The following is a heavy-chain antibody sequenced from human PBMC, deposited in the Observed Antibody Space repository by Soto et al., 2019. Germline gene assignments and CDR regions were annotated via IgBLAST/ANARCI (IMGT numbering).Heavy chain of an antibody. D-gene: IGHD2-2*02. CDR3: AREGRGKKAGYNGLVSLGY. Sequence: QVQLVQSGAEVKPPGSSLKVSCTVSGSRFSNYVISWVRQAPGHGLEWLGRIIPIFNTTQYPQKFQGRVTITADKSTNTASLELSSLRSDDTAVYYCAREGRGKKAGYNGLVSLGYWGQGTPVTVSS. CDR1: GSRFSNYV. V-gene: IGHV1-69*06. J-gene: IGHJ4*02. CDR2: IIPIFNTT.